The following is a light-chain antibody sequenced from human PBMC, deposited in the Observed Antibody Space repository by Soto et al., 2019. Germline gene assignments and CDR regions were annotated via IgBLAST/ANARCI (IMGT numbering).Light chain of an antibody. CDR1: TSNIGSET. CDR3: AAWDDSLKGWV. J-gene: IGLJ3*02. V-gene: IGLV1-44*01. CDR2: ANN. Sequence: QSVLTQPPSASGTPGQRVTISCSGSTSNIGSETVNWYQKVPGTAPKLLIYANNQRPSGVPDRFSVSKSGTSASLAIGGLQSEDEADYYCAAWDDSLKGWVFGGGTKLTVL.